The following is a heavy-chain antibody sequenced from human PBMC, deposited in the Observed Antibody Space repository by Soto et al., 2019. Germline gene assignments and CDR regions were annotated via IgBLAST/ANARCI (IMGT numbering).Heavy chain of an antibody. V-gene: IGHV4-31*03. D-gene: IGHD3-3*01. CDR1: GGSISSGGYY. CDR2: IYYGGST. J-gene: IGHJ6*02. CDR3: AEGGGVYYDCWKGYYYGMDV. Sequence: QAQLQESGPGLVKPSQTLSLTCTVSGGSISSGGYYWSWIRQHPGKGLEWIGYIYYGGSTYYNPSLNSRVTISVDTSKNQSSLKLSSVTAADTAVYYCAEGGGVYYDCWKGYYYGMDVWGQGTTVTVSS.